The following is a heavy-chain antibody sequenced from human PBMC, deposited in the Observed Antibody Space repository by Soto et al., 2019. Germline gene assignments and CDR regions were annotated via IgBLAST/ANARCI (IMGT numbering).Heavy chain of an antibody. CDR3: ARYYGIRWLDN. CDR1: GFTFSTYN. CDR2: IPTTSTPI. Sequence: GGSLRLSCAASGFTFSTYNMVWVRQAPGKGLEWLSYIPTTSTPIYSADSVKGRFTISRDNAKNSLYLQMNTPRADDTAVYYFARYYGIRWLDNWGREARLTVSS. D-gene: IGHD3-10*01. V-gene: IGHV3-48*01. J-gene: IGHJ4*01.